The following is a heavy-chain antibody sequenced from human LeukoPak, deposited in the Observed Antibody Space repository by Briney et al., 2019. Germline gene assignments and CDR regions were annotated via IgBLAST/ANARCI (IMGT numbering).Heavy chain of an antibody. Sequence: GESLKISCKGSGYRFASYWIGWVRQMPGKGLEWVGVIYPGDSESRYSPPFQGQVTISADKSVSTAYLQWSSLKASDTAMYYCARLRNYYDSIFDYWGQGTLVTVSS. V-gene: IGHV5-51*01. J-gene: IGHJ4*02. CDR3: ARLRNYYDSIFDY. CDR2: IYPGDSES. CDR1: GYRFASYW. D-gene: IGHD3-22*01.